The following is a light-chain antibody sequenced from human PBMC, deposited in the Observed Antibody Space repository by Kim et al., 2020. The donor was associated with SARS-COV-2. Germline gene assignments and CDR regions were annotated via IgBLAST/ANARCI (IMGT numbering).Light chain of an antibody. CDR1: QSVSSSY. V-gene: IGKV3-20*01. Sequence: EIVLTQSPGTLSLSPGERATLSCRASQSVSSSYLAWYQQKPGQAPRLLIYDASSRATGIPDRFSGSGSGTDFTLTISRLEPEDFAVYYCQQYGSSPRDTFGGGTKLEI. J-gene: IGKJ4*01. CDR2: DAS. CDR3: QQYGSSPRDT.